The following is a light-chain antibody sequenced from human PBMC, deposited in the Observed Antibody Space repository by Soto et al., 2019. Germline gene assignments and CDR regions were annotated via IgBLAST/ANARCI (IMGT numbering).Light chain of an antibody. J-gene: IGKJ1*01. CDR1: QSINAW. V-gene: IGKV1-5*01. Sequence: DIEITQAPSTLSASVGDRVTITCRASQSINAWLAWYQQKPGKAPKLLIYDVSTLDSGVPSRLSGSASGTEFTLPIRNLESDDFATYYCQQYHRYSTFGQGTKVDIK. CDR3: QQYHRYST. CDR2: DVS.